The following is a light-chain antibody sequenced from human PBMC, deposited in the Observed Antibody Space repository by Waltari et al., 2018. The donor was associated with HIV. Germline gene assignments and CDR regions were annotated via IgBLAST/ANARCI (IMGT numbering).Light chain of an antibody. CDR2: EVS. V-gene: IGLV2-14*03. CDR3: SSYTSNTTVV. CDR1: TNAIGGYHY. Sequence: QSALTQPPSVSGSPGQSVTISSIHPTNAIGGYHYVSWYPQHADKAPKLLIYEVSNRPSGVSHRFSGSRSGNTASLTVSGLRAEDEADYYCSSYTSNTTVVFGGGTKLTVL. J-gene: IGLJ2*01.